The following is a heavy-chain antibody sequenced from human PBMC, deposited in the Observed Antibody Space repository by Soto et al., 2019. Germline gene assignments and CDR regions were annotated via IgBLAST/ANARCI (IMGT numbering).Heavy chain of an antibody. CDR3: AKGARDYYYGMDV. J-gene: IGHJ6*02. CDR1: GLSFSNYW. Sequence: GGSLRLSCVSSGLSFSNYWMTWVRQAPGKGLEWVANIGQDGSKTYYVDSVKGRFTISRDNTKNSVYLQMDNLRAEDTALYYCAKGARDYYYGMDVWGQGTTVTVSS. CDR2: IGQDGSKT. V-gene: IGHV3-7*03.